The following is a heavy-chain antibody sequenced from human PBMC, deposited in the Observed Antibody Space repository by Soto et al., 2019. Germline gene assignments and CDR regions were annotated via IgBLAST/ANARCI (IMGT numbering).Heavy chain of an antibody. D-gene: IGHD3-16*01. CDR3: AMIPVDTYMINWFDP. Sequence: PSETLSLTCTFSGYSVTSGNYYLSWIRRPPGKGLEWIGHIYYSGSTNYSPSLKSRVTISLDTPNNQFSLKVTSVTAADTAVYYCAMIPVDTYMINWFDPWGQGTLVTVSS. CDR1: GYSVTSGNYY. CDR2: IYYSGST. J-gene: IGHJ5*01. V-gene: IGHV4-61*01.